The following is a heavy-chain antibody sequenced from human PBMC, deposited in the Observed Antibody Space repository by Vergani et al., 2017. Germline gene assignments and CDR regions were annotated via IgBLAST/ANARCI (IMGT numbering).Heavy chain of an antibody. CDR1: GGSISSYY. J-gene: IGHJ3*02. CDR3: ARGTAVAGDAFDI. V-gene: IGHV4-59*01. Sequence: QVQLQESGPGLVKPSETLSLTCTVSGGSISSYYWSWIRQPPGKGLEWIGYIYYSGSTNYNPTLKSRVTISVDTSKNQFSLKLSSVTAADTAVYYCARGTAVAGDAFDIWGQGTMVTVSS. CDR2: IYYSGST. D-gene: IGHD6-19*01.